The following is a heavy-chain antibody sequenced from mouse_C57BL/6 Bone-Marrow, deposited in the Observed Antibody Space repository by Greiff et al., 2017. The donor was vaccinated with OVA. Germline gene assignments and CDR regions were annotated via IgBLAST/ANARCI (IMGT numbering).Heavy chain of an antibody. CDR3: ARRASVVATNWYFDV. Sequence: EVKLMESGGDLVKPGGSLKLSCAASGFTFSSYGMSWVRQTPDKRLEWVATISSGGSYTYYPASVKGRFTISRDNAKNTLYLQMSSLKSEDTAMYYCARRASVVATNWYFDVWGTGTTVTVSS. V-gene: IGHV5-6*01. CDR1: GFTFSSYG. CDR2: ISSGGSYT. D-gene: IGHD1-1*01. J-gene: IGHJ1*03.